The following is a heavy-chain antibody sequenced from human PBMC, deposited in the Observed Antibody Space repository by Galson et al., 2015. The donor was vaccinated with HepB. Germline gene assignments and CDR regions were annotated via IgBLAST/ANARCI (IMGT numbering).Heavy chain of an antibody. CDR3: ARNIGAYYGSGSNYLSGGMDV. V-gene: IGHV5-51*01. CDR1: GYSFTSYW. Sequence: QSGAEVKKPGESLKISCKGSGYSFTSYWIGWVRQMPGKGLEWMGIIYPGDSDTRYSPSFQGQVTISADKSISTAYLQWSSLKASDTAMYYCARNIGAYYGSGSNYLSGGMDVWGQGTTVTVSS. D-gene: IGHD3-10*01. J-gene: IGHJ6*02. CDR2: IYPGDSDT.